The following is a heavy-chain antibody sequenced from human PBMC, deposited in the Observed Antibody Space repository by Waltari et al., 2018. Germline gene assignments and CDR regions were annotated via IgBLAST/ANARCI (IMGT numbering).Heavy chain of an antibody. D-gene: IGHD3-10*01. Sequence: EVQLVESGGGLVQPGGSLRLSCAASGFTFSSYEMNWVRQAPGKGLGWVSYISSSGSTIYDADSVKGRFTISRDNAKNSLYLQMNSLRAEDTAVYYCARDGVGELLPHYYYYYGMDVWGQGTTVTVSS. V-gene: IGHV3-48*03. CDR3: ARDGVGELLPHYYYYYGMDV. CDR1: GFTFSSYE. CDR2: ISSSGSTI. J-gene: IGHJ6*02.